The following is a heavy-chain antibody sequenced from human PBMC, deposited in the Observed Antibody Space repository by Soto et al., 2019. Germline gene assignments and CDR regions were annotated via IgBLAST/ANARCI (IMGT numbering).Heavy chain of an antibody. J-gene: IGHJ5*02. CDR2: INPDNGNT. D-gene: IGHD2-15*01. CDR3: ARGIATGQLDP. V-gene: IGHV1-3*01. Sequence: ASVKVSCKASGYTFTRYTMNWVRQAPGQRLEWMGWINPDNGNTKSSQKFQDRVIITRDTSASTAYMDLSSLRSEDTAVYYCARGIATGQLDPWGQGTLVTVST. CDR1: GYTFTRYT.